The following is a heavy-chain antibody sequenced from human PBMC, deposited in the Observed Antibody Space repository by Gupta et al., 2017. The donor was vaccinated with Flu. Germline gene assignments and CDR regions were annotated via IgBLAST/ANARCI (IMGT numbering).Heavy chain of an antibody. J-gene: IGHJ4*02. CDR3: ARLAAYSSSSILWY. V-gene: IGHV4-39*01. Sequence: QLQLQESGPGLVKPSETLSLTCTVSGGSISSSSYYWGWIRQPPGKGLEWIGNIYYSGSTYYNPSLKSRVTISVDTSKNQFSLKLSSVTAAETAVYYCARLAAYSSSSILWYWGQGTLVTVSS. CDR1: GGSISSSSYY. D-gene: IGHD6-6*01. CDR2: IYYSGST.